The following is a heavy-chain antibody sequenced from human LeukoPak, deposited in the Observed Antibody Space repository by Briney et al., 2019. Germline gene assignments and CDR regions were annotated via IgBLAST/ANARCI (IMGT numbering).Heavy chain of an antibody. CDR2: IRYDGSNK. J-gene: IGHJ6*03. CDR1: GFTFSSYG. D-gene: IGHD3-10*01. CDR3: AREEFRYYYYYMDV. Sequence: GGSLRLSCAASGFTFSSYGMHWVRQAPGKGLEWVAFIRYDGSNKYYADSVKGRFTISRDNSKNTLYLQMNSLRAEDTAVYYCAREEFRYYYYYMDVWGKGTTVTISS. V-gene: IGHV3-30*02.